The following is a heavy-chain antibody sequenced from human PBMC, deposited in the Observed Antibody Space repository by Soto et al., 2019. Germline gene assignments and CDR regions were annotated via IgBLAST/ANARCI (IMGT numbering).Heavy chain of an antibody. V-gene: IGHV3-23*01. CDR3: AKDPDSSSWYEIFDY. CDR2: ISGSGGST. D-gene: IGHD6-13*01. Sequence: GGSLRLSCAASGFTFSSYAMGWVRQAPGKGLEWVSAISGSGGSTYYADSVKGRFTISRDNSSNTLYLQMNSLRADDTAVYYCAKDPDSSSWYEIFDYWGQGTLVTVSS. CDR1: GFTFSSYA. J-gene: IGHJ4*02.